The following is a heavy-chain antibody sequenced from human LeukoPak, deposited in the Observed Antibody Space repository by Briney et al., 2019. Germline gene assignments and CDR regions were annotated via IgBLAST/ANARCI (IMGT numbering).Heavy chain of an antibody. CDR3: AREGEKGDGYNHGLDY. D-gene: IGHD5-24*01. V-gene: IGHV3-23*01. CDR1: GFTFSSYA. Sequence: PGGSLRLSCAASGFTFSSYAMSWVRQAPGKGLEWVAVLRKVGTTFYTDSVKGRFTISRDTSKNTLNLQMNSLRAEDTAVYYCAREGEKGDGYNHGLDYWGQGTLVTVSS. J-gene: IGHJ4*02. CDR2: LRKVGTT.